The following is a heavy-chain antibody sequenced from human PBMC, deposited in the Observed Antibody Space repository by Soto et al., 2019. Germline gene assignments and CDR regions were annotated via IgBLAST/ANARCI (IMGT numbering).Heavy chain of an antibody. CDR3: AKDIYISGTDAFDI. J-gene: IGHJ3*02. Sequence: EVQLVEFGGGLVQPGRSLRPSCAASGFTFDDYAMHWVRQAPGKGLEWVSGISWNSGSIGYADSVKGRFTISRDNAKNSLYLQMNSLRAEDTALYYCAKDIYISGTDAFDIWGQGTVVTISS. CDR2: ISWNSGSI. D-gene: IGHD6-19*01. CDR1: GFTFDDYA. V-gene: IGHV3-9*01.